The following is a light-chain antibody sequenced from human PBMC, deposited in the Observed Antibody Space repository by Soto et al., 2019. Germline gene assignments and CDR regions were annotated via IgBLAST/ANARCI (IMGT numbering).Light chain of an antibody. CDR2: DAS. CDR1: QSISSW. Sequence: DIQMTQSPSTLSASVGDRVTITCRASQSISSWLAWYQQKPGKAPKLLIYDASSLESGVPLRFSGSGSGTEFTLTICSLQPDDFATYDCQQYNTYSYTFGQGTKLEIK. V-gene: IGKV1-5*01. CDR3: QQYNTYSYT. J-gene: IGKJ2*01.